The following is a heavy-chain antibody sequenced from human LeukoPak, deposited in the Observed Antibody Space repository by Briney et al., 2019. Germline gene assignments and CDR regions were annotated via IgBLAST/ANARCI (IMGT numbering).Heavy chain of an antibody. CDR1: GGSISSGGYS. CDR3: ARSVVPAAVGAFDI. D-gene: IGHD2-2*01. CDR2: IYHRGST. Sequence: SETLSLTCAVSGGSISSGGYSWSWIRQPPGKGLEWIGYIYHRGSTYYNPSLKSRVTISVDRSKNQFSLKLSSVTAADTAVYYCARSVVPAAVGAFDIWGQGTMVTVSS. V-gene: IGHV4-30-2*01. J-gene: IGHJ3*02.